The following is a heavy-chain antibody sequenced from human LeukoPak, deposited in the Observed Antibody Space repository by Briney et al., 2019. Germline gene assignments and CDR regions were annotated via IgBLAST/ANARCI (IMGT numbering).Heavy chain of an antibody. J-gene: IGHJ4*02. Sequence: PSETLSLTCTVSDVSVSSAYYYWSWIRQPPGKGLDWIGYIYYSGSTNYNPSLKSRVTISVDTSKNQFSLKLSSVTAADTAVYYCARDPSGYFNYWGQGTLAAVSS. V-gene: IGHV4-61*01. CDR2: IYYSGST. CDR1: DVSVSSAYYY. CDR3: ARDPSGYFNY. D-gene: IGHD3-22*01.